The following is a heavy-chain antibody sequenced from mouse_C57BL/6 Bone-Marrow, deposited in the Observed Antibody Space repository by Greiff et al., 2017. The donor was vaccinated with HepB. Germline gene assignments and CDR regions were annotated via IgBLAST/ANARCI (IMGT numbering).Heavy chain of an antibody. V-gene: IGHV1-19*01. CDR1: GYTFTDYY. CDR3: ARGVRRKAWFAY. CDR2: INPYNGGT. Sequence: EVQLQESGPVLVKPGASVKMSCKASGYTFTDYYMNWVKQSHGKSLEWIGVINPYNGGTSYNQKFKGKATLTVDKSSSTAYMELNSLTSEDSAVYYGARGVRRKAWFAYWGQGTLVTVSA. J-gene: IGHJ3*01.